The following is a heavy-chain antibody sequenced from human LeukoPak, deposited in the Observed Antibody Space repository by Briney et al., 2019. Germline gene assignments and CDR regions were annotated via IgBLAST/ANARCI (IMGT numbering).Heavy chain of an antibody. CDR1: GYTFTSSD. D-gene: IGHD3-10*01. CDR2: MNPNSGNT. CDR3: ARCLYGSGSYYLT. J-gene: IGHJ5*02. Sequence: ASVKVSCKASGYTFTSSDINWVRQATGQGLEWMGWMNPNSGNTGYTQKFQGRVTMTRNTSINTAYMELSSLRSDDTAVYYCARCLYGSGSYYLTWGQGTLVTVSS. V-gene: IGHV1-8*02.